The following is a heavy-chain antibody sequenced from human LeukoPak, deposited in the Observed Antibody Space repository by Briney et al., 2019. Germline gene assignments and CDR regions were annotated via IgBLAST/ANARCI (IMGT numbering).Heavy chain of an antibody. J-gene: IGHJ4*02. D-gene: IGHD3-22*01. CDR2: ISAYNGNT. V-gene: IGHV1-18*01. CDR3: ATGGGYYDPVDN. Sequence: ASVNVSYMASRYTFTIYGISWVRQAPGQGLEWMGWISAYNGNTNYAQKLQGRVTLTTDTSTSTAYMELRSLRSDDTAVYYCATGGGYYDPVDNWGQGTLVTVSS. CDR1: RYTFTIYG.